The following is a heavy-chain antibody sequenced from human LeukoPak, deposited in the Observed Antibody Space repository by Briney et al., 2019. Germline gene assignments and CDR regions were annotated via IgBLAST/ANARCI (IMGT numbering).Heavy chain of an antibody. Sequence: GGSLRLSCAASGFTFSSYFMNWVRQAPGKGLEWVSAISSTSRYIYYADSVKGRFTISRDNAKNSVYLQMNSLRAEDTAAYYCARGLCGGDCYSDWGQGTLVTVSS. CDR2: ISSTSRYI. V-gene: IGHV3-21*01. J-gene: IGHJ4*02. CDR1: GFTFSSYF. CDR3: ARGLCGGDCYSD. D-gene: IGHD2-21*02.